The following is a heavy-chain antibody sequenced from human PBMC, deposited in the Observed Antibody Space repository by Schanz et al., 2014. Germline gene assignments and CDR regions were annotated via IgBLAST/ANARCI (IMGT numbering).Heavy chain of an antibody. CDR1: GFTFDPYA. CDR2: ISSTSRAT. Sequence: VQLVESGGGVVQPGGSLRLSCAASGFTFDPYAMHWLRQSPGKGLEWISYISSTSRATYYADSVKGRFTISRDTPKNTLYVQMNSLRADDTAVYYCATMWGYCTATACQILEVLDVWGQGTMVTVSS. J-gene: IGHJ3*01. V-gene: IGHV3-48*01. D-gene: IGHD2-8*02. CDR3: ATMWGYCTATACQILEVLDV.